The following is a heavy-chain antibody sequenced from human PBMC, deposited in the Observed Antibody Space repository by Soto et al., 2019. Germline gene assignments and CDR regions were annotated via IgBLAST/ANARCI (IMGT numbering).Heavy chain of an antibody. CDR1: GFTFSSYG. CDR3: AKDYRGYSYGYLDY. J-gene: IGHJ4*02. V-gene: IGHV3-30*18. CDR2: ISYDGSNK. D-gene: IGHD5-18*01. Sequence: QVQLVESGGGVVQPGRSLRLSCAASGFTFSSYGMLWVRQAPGKGLEWVAVISYDGSNKYYADSVKGRFTISRDNSKNTLYLQMNSLRAEDTAVYYCAKDYRGYSYGYLDYWGQGTLVTVSS.